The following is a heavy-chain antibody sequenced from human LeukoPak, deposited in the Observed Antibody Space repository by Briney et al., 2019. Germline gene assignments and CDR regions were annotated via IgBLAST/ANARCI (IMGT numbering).Heavy chain of an antibody. J-gene: IGHJ4*02. V-gene: IGHV3-7*01. CDR1: GFTFSNYW. CDR2: IKQDGSEK. Sequence: GGSLRLSCAASGFTFSNYWMTWVRQAPGKGLEWVANIKQDGSEKNYVDSVTGRFTISRDNAKNSLYLQMNSLRAEDTAVYYCAREYRSGDFDYWGQGTLVTVSS. D-gene: IGHD3-10*01. CDR3: AREYRSGDFDY.